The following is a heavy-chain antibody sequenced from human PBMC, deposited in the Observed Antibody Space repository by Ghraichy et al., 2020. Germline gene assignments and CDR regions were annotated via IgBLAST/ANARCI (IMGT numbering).Heavy chain of an antibody. D-gene: IGHD6-13*01. Sequence: ASVKVSCKASGYTFTGYYMHWVRQAPGQGLEWMGWINPNSGGTNYAQKFQGRVTMTRDTSISTAYMELSRLRSDDTAVYYCARARIAAAGTKYFQHWGQGTLVTVSS. CDR1: GYTFTGYY. CDR3: ARARIAAAGTKYFQH. V-gene: IGHV1-2*02. J-gene: IGHJ1*01. CDR2: INPNSGGT.